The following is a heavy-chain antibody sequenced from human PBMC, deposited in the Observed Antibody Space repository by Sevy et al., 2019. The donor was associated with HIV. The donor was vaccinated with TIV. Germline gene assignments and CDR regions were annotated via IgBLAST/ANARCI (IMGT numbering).Heavy chain of an antibody. CDR2: IYWNGDK. Sequence: SGPTLVNPTQTLTLTCTFSGFSLSTSEMGVAWIRQSPGKALEWLTFIYWNGDKRYSPSLKTRLTIIDDTSKNQVILTMTNMRPLDTATYYSIHTRGGTAWAPCLDYWGQGVLVTVSS. J-gene: IGHJ4*02. CDR3: IHTRGGTAWAPCLDY. CDR1: GFSLSTSEMG. D-gene: IGHD1-7*01. V-gene: IGHV2-5*01.